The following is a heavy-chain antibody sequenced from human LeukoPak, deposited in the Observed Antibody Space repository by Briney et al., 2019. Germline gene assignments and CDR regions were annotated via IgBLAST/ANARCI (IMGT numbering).Heavy chain of an antibody. CDR2: IKEDGSEK. J-gene: IGHJ4*02. V-gene: IGHV3-7*05. CDR1: GFTFSNFW. Sequence: GGSLRLSCAASGFTFSNFWMSWVRQAPGKGLERVANIKEDGSEKYYVDSVKGRFTISRDNAKNSLYLQMNSLRAEDTAVYYCARARLLDYWGQGTLVTVSS. CDR3: ARARLLDY.